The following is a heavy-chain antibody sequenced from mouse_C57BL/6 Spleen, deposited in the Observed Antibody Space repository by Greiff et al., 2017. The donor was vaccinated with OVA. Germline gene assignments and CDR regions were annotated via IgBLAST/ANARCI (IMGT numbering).Heavy chain of an antibody. J-gene: IGHJ4*01. Sequence: QVQLQQSGAEQVRPGASVTLSCKASGYTFTDYEMHWVKQTPVHGLEWIGAIDPETGGTAYNQKFKGKAILTADTSSSTAYMELRSLTSEDSAVYYCTRDYGYHYAMDYWGQGTSVTVSS. V-gene: IGHV1-15*01. CDR1: GYTFTDYE. D-gene: IGHD2-2*01. CDR2: IDPETGGT. CDR3: TRDYGYHYAMDY.